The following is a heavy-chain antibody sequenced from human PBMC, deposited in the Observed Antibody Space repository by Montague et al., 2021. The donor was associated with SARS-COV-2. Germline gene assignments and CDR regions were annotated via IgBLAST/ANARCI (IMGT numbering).Heavy chain of an antibody. CDR3: ARYRRDGSYFLDY. J-gene: IGHJ4*02. CDR2: IYYSGSTS. Sequence: SETLSLTCTVSGGPIDSSSYHWDWIRQSPGKGLEWIGSIYYSGSTSYYNPSLKSRVTISADTSKNQFSLKLTSATAADTAVYYCARYRRDGSYFLDYWGQGTLVTVSS. CDR1: GGPIDSSSYH. D-gene: IGHD5-24*01. V-gene: IGHV4-39*01.